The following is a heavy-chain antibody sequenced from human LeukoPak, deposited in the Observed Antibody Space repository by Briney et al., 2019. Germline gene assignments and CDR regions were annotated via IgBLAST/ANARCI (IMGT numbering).Heavy chain of an antibody. D-gene: IGHD3-10*01. CDR1: GGSISSYY. Sequence: PSETLSLTCTVSGGSISSYYWSWIRQPAGKGLEWIGRIYTSGSTNYNPSLKSRVTMSVDTSKNQFSLKLSSVTAADTAVYYCARGAEVILWFGEYPNWFDPWGQGTLVTVSS. J-gene: IGHJ5*02. CDR3: ARGAEVILWFGEYPNWFDP. CDR2: IYTSGST. V-gene: IGHV4-4*07.